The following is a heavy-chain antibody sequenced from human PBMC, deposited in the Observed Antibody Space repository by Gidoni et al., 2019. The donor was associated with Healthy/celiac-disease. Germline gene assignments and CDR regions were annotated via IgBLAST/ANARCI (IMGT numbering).Heavy chain of an antibody. CDR2: ISGSGGST. CDR1: GFTFRSYA. CDR3: AKDAQQWLVDLAFDI. J-gene: IGHJ3*02. V-gene: IGHV3-23*01. D-gene: IGHD6-19*01. Sequence: EVQLLESGGGLVQPGGCLSLSCAASGFTFRSYAMSWVRQAPGNGLEWVSAISGSGGSTYYADPVKGRFTISRDNSKNTLYLQMNSLRAEDTAVYYCAKDAQQWLVDLAFDIWGQGTMVTVSS.